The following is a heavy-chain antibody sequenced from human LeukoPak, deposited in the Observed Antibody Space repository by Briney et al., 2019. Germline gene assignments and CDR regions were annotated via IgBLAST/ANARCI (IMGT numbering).Heavy chain of an antibody. CDR3: ASATMVRGVIRWFDP. CDR1: GYSFTSYW. CDR2: IYPGDSDT. D-gene: IGHD3-10*01. V-gene: IGHV5-51*01. Sequence: PGESLKISCKGSGYSFTSYWIGWVRQMPGKGLEWMGIIYPGDSDTRYSPSFQGQVTISADKSISTAYLQWSSLKASDTAMYYCASATMVRGVIRWFDPWGQGTLVTVSS. J-gene: IGHJ5*02.